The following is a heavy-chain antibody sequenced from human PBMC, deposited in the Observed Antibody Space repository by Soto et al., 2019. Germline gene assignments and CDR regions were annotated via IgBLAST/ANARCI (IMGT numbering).Heavy chain of an antibody. CDR1: GFTVGDYA. D-gene: IGHD3-10*01. Sequence: GPLRLAGTAAGFTVGDYAMSWVRQAPGKGLEWVGYIRSKASGGTSEYAASVKGRFTFSRDDSKSIAYLQMNSLKIEDTAIYYCTRDQPITPWGPGTMVTVSS. J-gene: IGHJ3*01. CDR3: TRDQPITP. CDR2: IRSKASGGTS. V-gene: IGHV3-49*04.